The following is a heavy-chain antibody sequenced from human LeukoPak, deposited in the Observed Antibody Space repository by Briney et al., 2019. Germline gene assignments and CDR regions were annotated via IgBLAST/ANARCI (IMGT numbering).Heavy chain of an antibody. J-gene: IGHJ6*02. D-gene: IGHD3-10*01. Sequence: ASVKVSCKVSGYTLTELSMHWVRQAPGKGLEWMGGFDPEDGETIYAQKFQGRVTMTEDTSTDTAYMELSSLRSEDTAVYYCAHYGSYYYGMDVWGQGTTVTVSS. CDR2: FDPEDGET. V-gene: IGHV1-24*01. CDR3: AHYGSYYYGMDV. CDR1: GYTLTELS.